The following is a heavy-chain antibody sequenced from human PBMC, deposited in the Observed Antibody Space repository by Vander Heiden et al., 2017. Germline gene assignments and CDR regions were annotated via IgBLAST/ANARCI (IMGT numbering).Heavy chain of an antibody. Sequence: QVQLVESGGGVVQPGRSLRLSCAASGFTFSSCAMHWVRQAPGKGLEWGAVISYDGSKKYYADSVKGRFTISRDNSKNTLYLQMNSLRAEDTAVYYCARDRGWSDYYYYGMDVWGQGTTGTVAS. CDR1: GFTFSSCA. CDR2: ISYDGSKK. D-gene: IGHD2-8*01. CDR3: ARDRGWSDYYYYGMDV. J-gene: IGHJ6*02. V-gene: IGHV3-30-3*01.